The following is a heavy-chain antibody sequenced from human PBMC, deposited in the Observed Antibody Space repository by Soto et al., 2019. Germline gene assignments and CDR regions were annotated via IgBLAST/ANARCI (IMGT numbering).Heavy chain of an antibody. D-gene: IGHD3-3*01. V-gene: IGHV4-30-2*01. J-gene: IGHJ5*02. CDR1: GGSISSGGYS. CDR3: ARVLFGRGNWFDP. CDR2: IYHSGST. Sequence: SETLSLTCAVSGGSISSGGYSWSWIRQPPGKGLEWIGYIYHSGSTYYNPSLKSRVTISVDRSKNQFSLKLSSVTDADTAVYYCARVLFGRGNWFDPWGQGTLVTVSS.